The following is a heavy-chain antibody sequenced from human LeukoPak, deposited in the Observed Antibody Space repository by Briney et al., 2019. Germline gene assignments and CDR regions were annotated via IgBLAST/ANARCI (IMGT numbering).Heavy chain of an antibody. CDR2: INHSGST. D-gene: IGHD2-15*01. CDR3: AREMCSGGSCHFDY. V-gene: IGHV4-34*01. Sequence: SETLSLTCAVYGGSFSGYYWSWIRQPPGKGLEWIGEINHSGSTNYNPSLKSRVTISVDTSKNQFSLKLSSVTAADTAVYYCAREMCSGGSCHFDYWGQGTLVTVSS. CDR1: GGSFSGYY. J-gene: IGHJ4*02.